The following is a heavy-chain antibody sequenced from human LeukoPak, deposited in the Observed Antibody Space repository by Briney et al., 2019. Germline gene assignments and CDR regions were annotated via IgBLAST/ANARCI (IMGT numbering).Heavy chain of an antibody. CDR3: ARDFDSIHAFDI. Sequence: GRSPRLSCAGSGITFSTYAMHWVRQAPGKGLEWVAVISSDGTKKYYADSVKGRFTISRDNSKNTLYLQMNSLRAEDTAVYYCARDFDSIHAFDIWGQGTMVTVSS. D-gene: IGHD2-21*01. CDR1: GITFSTYA. V-gene: IGHV3-30-3*01. CDR2: ISSDGTKK. J-gene: IGHJ3*02.